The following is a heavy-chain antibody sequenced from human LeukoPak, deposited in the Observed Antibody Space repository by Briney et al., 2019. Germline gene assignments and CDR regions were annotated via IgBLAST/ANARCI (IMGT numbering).Heavy chain of an antibody. CDR1: GFTFSPFW. CDR2: INHDGSDA. Sequence: GGSLRLSCGASGFTFSPFWMHWVRQSPGKGLVWVSRINHDGSDAIYADSVKGRFAISRDNAKNTLYLQMNSLRADDTAVYYCARGGYSHAFDIWGQGTTVTVSP. CDR3: ARGGYSHAFDI. J-gene: IGHJ3*02. V-gene: IGHV3-74*01. D-gene: IGHD2-21*01.